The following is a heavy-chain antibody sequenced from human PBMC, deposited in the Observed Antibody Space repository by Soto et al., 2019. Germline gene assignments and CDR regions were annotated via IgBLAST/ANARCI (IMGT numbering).Heavy chain of an antibody. J-gene: IGHJ4*02. CDR3: ASHRGNTYGPYDY. Sequence: VQLQESGPGLVKPSGTLSLTCAVSGGSISSRNWWSWVRQSPRKGLEWIGEISHRGNTNHNPSLKSRDTIAIDKPTNQFSLTLTSVTAADTAVYSCASHRGNTYGPYDYWGQGTLVTVSS. CDR2: ISHRGNT. CDR1: GGSISSRNW. V-gene: IGHV4-4*02. D-gene: IGHD5-18*01.